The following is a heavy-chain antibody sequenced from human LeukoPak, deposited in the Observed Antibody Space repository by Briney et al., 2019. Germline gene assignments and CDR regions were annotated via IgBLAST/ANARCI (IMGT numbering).Heavy chain of an antibody. V-gene: IGHV4-4*07. Sequence: SETLSLTCTVSGGSISSYYWSWIRQPAGKGLGWIGRIYTSGSTNYNPSLKSRVTMSVDTSKNQFSLKLSSVTAADTAVYYCARDHPNYYDSSGYDSMDVWGQGTTVTVSS. CDR3: ARDHPNYYDSSGYDSMDV. J-gene: IGHJ6*02. CDR1: GGSISSYY. D-gene: IGHD3-22*01. CDR2: IYTSGST.